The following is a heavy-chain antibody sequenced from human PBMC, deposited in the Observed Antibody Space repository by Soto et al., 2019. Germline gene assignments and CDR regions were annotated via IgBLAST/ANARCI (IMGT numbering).Heavy chain of an antibody. V-gene: IGHV3-23*01. CDR3: AKDHAWGRRVTTRFDY. Sequence: EVQLLESGGNLVQPGGSLRLSCAASGFTFSTYGMTWVRQAPGKGLEWVSSISDSGDSTYYADSVKGRFTISRDNSKNTLFLQMNSLRAEDTAVYYCAKDHAWGRRVTTRFDYWAQGALVTVSS. D-gene: IGHD4-17*01. CDR2: ISDSGDST. J-gene: IGHJ4*02. CDR1: GFTFSTYG.